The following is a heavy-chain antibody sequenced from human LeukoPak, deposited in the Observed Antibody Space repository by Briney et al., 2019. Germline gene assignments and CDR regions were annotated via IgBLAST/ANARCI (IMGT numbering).Heavy chain of an antibody. D-gene: IGHD3-3*01. CDR2: ISYHDGSSK. CDR1: GFTFSRYW. Sequence: GGSLRLSCAASGFTFSRYWMTWVRQAPGKGLEWVAVISYHDGSSKYYADSVKGRFTISRDNSKNTLYLQMNSLRAEDTAVYYCARPYSYHDFWDWGQGTLATVSS. J-gene: IGHJ4*02. V-gene: IGHV3-30*03. CDR3: ARPYSYHDFWD.